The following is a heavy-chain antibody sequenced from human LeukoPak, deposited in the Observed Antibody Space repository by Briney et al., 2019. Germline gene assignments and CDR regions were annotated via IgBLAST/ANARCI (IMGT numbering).Heavy chain of an antibody. J-gene: IGHJ4*02. CDR2: IIPIFGTA. D-gene: IGHD3-10*01. Sequence: ASVKVSCKASGGTFSSYAISWVRQAPGQGLEWMGGIIPIFGTANYAQKFQGRVTMTRDTATSKVYMELSSLRSEDTAVYYCARGIRRGVTVSYFDYWGQGTLVTVSS. CDR1: GGTFSSYA. V-gene: IGHV1-69*05. CDR3: ARGIRRGVTVSYFDY.